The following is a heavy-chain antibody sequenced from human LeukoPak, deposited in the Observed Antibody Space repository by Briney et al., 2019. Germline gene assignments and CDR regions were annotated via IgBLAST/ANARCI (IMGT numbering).Heavy chain of an antibody. D-gene: IGHD2-15*01. V-gene: IGHV3-23*01. CDR2: ISVSGTGA. CDR1: GFTFSNYA. J-gene: IGHJ4*02. Sequence: GGSLRLSCAASGFTFSNYAMSWVPQAPGKGLEWVSVISVSGTGAYYADSVKGRFTISRDNSKNTLYLQMNSLRAEDTAIYYCAKAAKDRAVVAVGPYFDYWGQGALITVSS. CDR3: AKAAKDRAVVAVGPYFDY.